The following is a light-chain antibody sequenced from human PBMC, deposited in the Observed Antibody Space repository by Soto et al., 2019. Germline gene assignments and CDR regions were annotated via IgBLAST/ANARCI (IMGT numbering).Light chain of an antibody. CDR2: SIN. CDR1: YSNIGSNF. CDR3: SSWDDSLDGPV. V-gene: IGLV1-44*01. Sequence: QPVLTQPPSASATPGQTVTISCSGRYSNIGSNFVSWYQRLPGTAPKLLIYSINQRPSGVPDRFSGSKSGTSASLTISGLQSEDEADYFCSSWDDSLDGPVFGGGTKLT. J-gene: IGLJ3*02.